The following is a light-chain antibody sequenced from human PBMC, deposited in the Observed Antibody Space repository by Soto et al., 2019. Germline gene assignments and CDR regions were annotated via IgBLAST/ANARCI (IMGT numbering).Light chain of an antibody. CDR3: QESPRT. V-gene: IGKV3-15*01. CDR1: QSVGSN. CDR2: GAS. Sequence: EIVMTQSPATLSVSPGERATLSCRASQSVGSNLAWYQQNPGQAPRLLIYGASTRATDIPARFSGSGSGTEFTLTISSLQSEDFAVYYCQESPRTFGQGTKVEIK. J-gene: IGKJ1*01.